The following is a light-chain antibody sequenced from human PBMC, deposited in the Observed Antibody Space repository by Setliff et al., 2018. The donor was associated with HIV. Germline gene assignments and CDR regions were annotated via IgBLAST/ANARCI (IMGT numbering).Light chain of an antibody. CDR1: SSDVGAYNF. J-gene: IGLJ1*01. CDR2: DVI. V-gene: IGLV2-14*03. Sequence: QPALTQPASVSGSPGQSVTISCTGTSSDVGAYNFVSWYQQHPGRAPKLMIYDVINRNSGVSIRFSGSKSGNAASLTISGLQAEDEADYYCSSYTTSRQFVFGSGTKVTVL. CDR3: SSYTTSRQFV.